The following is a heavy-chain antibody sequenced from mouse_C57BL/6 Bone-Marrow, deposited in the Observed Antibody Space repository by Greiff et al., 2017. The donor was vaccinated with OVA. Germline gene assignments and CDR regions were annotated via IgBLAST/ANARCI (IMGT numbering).Heavy chain of an antibody. V-gene: IGHV5-4*01. D-gene: IGHD2-9*01. J-gene: IGHJ3*01. CDR2: ISDGGSYT. CDR3: ARDGPYYCYDLLAY. CDR1: GFTFSSYA. Sequence: EVKLVESGGGLVKPGGSLKLSCAASGFTFSSYAMSWVRQTPEKRLEWVATISDGGSYTYYPDNVKGRFTISRDNAKNNLYLQMSHLKSEDTAMYYCARDGPYYCYDLLAYWGQGNLVTVSA.